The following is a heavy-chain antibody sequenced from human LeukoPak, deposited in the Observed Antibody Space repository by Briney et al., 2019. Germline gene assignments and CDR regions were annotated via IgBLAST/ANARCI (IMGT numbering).Heavy chain of an antibody. J-gene: IGHJ6*04. V-gene: IGHV3-23*01. CDR3: AKDAYYYDSSGYYPYYYGMDV. Sequence: PGSSLRLSCAASGFTFSSYAMSGVSQAPGKGLEWVSAISGSGGSTYYPDSVKGRFTISRDNSKNTLYLQMNSLRAEDTAVYYCAKDAYYYDSSGYYPYYYGMDVWGKGTTVTVSS. CDR1: GFTFSSYA. CDR2: ISGSGGST. D-gene: IGHD3-22*01.